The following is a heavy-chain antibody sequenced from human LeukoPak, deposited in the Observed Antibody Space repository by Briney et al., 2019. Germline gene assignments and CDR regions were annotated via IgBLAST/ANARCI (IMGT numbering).Heavy chain of an antibody. Sequence: GGSVRLSCAACGLTFNGYWMSWVRQAPGKGLEWVANIKQDGSEKYYVDSLKGRFTISRDNAKNSLYVQMNSLRAEDTAVYYCARGGGWGIDYWGQGTLVTVSS. V-gene: IGHV3-7*05. CDR3: ARGGGWGIDY. CDR2: IKQDGSEK. J-gene: IGHJ4*02. D-gene: IGHD6-19*01. CDR1: GLTFNGYW.